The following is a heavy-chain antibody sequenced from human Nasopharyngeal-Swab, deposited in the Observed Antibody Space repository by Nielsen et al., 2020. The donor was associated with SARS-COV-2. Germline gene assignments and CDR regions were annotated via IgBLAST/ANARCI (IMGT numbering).Heavy chain of an antibody. CDR2: INPGTVNT. J-gene: IGHJ6*03. CDR1: RYTFTNYG. Sequence: ASVKVSCKVSRYTFTNYGIHWVRQAPGQRLEWMGWINPGTVNTKYSQKFQGRVTISRDTSASTAYMELSSLRSEDTAVYYCARAPGVDYYYYMDVWGNGTTVTVSS. CDR3: ARAPGVDYYYYMDV. V-gene: IGHV1-3*01.